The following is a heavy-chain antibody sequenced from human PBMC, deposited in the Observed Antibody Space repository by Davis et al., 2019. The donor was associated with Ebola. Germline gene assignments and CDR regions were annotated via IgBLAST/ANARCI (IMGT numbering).Heavy chain of an antibody. CDR2: ISDSGSTT. Sequence: GGSLRLSCAASGFTFNKYEMNWVRQAPGKGLEWISYISDSGSTTYYTDSVKGRFTISRDNAKNSLYLQMHSLRADDTAVYYCAKYASFYYAVGSNWFDPWGQGTLVTVSS. CDR3: AKYASFYYAVGSNWFDP. D-gene: IGHD3-10*01. V-gene: IGHV3-48*03. J-gene: IGHJ5*02. CDR1: GFTFNKYE.